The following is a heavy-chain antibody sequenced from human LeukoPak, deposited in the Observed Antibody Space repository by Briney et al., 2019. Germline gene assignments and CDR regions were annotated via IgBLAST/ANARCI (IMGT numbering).Heavy chain of an antibody. D-gene: IGHD6-13*01. CDR2: IKQDGSEK. CDR1: GFTFSNSW. Sequence: GGSLRLSCAASGFTFSNSWMNWVRQAPGKGLEWVANIKQDGSEKYYVDSVKGRFTISRDNAKNSLYLQMNSLRAEDTAVYYCATEELVAAGTVLDYWGQGTLVTVSS. V-gene: IGHV3-7*04. CDR3: ATEELVAAGTVLDY. J-gene: IGHJ4*02.